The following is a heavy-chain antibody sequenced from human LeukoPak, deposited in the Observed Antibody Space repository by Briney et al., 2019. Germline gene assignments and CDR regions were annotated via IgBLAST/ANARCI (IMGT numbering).Heavy chain of an antibody. Sequence: ASVKVSCKVSGYTLTELSMHWVRQAPGKGLEWMGGFDPEDGETIYAQKFQGRVTMTEDTSTDTAYMELSSLRSEDTAVYYCATELGGSSGDWFDPWGQGTLVTVSS. V-gene: IGHV1-24*01. CDR2: FDPEDGET. J-gene: IGHJ5*02. CDR3: ATELGGSSGDWFDP. D-gene: IGHD3-22*01. CDR1: GYTLTELS.